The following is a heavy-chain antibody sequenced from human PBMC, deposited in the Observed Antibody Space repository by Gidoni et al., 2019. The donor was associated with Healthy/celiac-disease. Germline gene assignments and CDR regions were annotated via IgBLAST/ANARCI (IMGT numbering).Heavy chain of an antibody. CDR2: IIPILGTE. D-gene: IGHD6-6*01. Sequence: QVQLVHSGDDVKKPGSSLKVSCNASGGPFSSYAISWVRQTPGQGLEWMGGIIPILGTENYAQKFQGRVTITADESTSTAYMELSSLRSEDTAVYYCAREVAARPRSNWFDPWGQGTLVTVSS. J-gene: IGHJ5*02. CDR1: GGPFSSYA. V-gene: IGHV1-69*01. CDR3: AREVAARPRSNWFDP.